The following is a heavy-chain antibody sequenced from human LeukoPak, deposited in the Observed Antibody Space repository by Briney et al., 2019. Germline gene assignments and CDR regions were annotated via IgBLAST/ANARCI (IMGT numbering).Heavy chain of an antibody. CDR1: GYTFTSYG. CDR2: ISAYNGNT. V-gene: IGHV1-18*01. J-gene: IGHJ5*02. Sequence: ASVKVSCKASGYTFTSYGISWVRQAPGQGLEWMGWISAYNGNTNYAQKLQGRVTMTTDTSTSTAYMELRSLRSDDTAVYYCARIERSTFSDYEDYNWFDPWGQGTLVTVSS. CDR3: ARIERSTFSDYEDYNWFDP. D-gene: IGHD4-17*01.